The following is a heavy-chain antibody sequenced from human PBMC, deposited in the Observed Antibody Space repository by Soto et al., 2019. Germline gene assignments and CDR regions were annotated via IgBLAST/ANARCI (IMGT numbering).Heavy chain of an antibody. V-gene: IGHV1-8*01. J-gene: IGHJ5*02. CDR2: MNPNSGNT. CDR1: GDTFTSYD. D-gene: IGHD2-2*01. CDR3: AREEAGYQLLSNWFAP. Sequence: GASVKVSCKASGDTFTSYDINWVRQATGQGLEWMGWMNPNSGNTGYAQKFQGRVTMTRNTSISTAYMELSSLRSEDTAVYYCAREEAGYQLLSNWFAPWGQGTLVTVSS.